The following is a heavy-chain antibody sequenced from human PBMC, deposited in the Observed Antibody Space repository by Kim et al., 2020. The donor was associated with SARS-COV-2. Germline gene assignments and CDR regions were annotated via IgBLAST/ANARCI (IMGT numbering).Heavy chain of an antibody. J-gene: IGHJ3*02. V-gene: IGHV3-74*01. Sequence: VGSLRLSCAASGFTFSSHWMHWVRPVPGKGLVRVSGINSEGSTTTYADSVKGRCTISRDNAKKTLYLQLNSLRAEDTAMYYCARGALTTPGSAFDIWGQG. CDR2: INSEGSTT. CDR1: GFTFSSHW. D-gene: IGHD2-15*01. CDR3: ARGALTTPGSAFDI.